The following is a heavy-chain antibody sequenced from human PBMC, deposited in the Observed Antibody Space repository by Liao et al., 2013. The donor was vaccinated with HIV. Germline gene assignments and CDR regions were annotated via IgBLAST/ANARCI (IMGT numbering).Heavy chain of an antibody. CDR3: ARAATVTQGTFDY. Sequence: QVQLQESGPGLVSPSQTLSLTCSVSSGSLSSGHYYWSWIRQPPGKGLEWIGEINHSGSTNYNPSLKSRVTISVDTSKNQFSLKLTSVTAADTAVYYCARAATVTQGTFDYWGQGTLVTVSS. J-gene: IGHJ4*02. D-gene: IGHD4-17*01. CDR1: SGSLSSGHYY. V-gene: IGHV4-30-4*08. CDR2: INHSGST.